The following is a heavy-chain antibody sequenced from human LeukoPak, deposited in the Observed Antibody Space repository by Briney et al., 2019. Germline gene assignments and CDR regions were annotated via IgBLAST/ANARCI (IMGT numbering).Heavy chain of an antibody. CDR1: GFIFSSYA. V-gene: IGHV3-23*01. D-gene: IGHD6-13*01. J-gene: IGHJ4*02. Sequence: GGSLRLSCAASGFIFSSYAMSWVRQTPGKGLEWVSRISESGGSTYYADSVKGRFTISRDNSKNTLYLQMNSLRAEDTAVYYCAKDRGSSWYGTSDYWGQGTLVTASS. CDR2: ISESGGST. CDR3: AKDRGSSWYGTSDY.